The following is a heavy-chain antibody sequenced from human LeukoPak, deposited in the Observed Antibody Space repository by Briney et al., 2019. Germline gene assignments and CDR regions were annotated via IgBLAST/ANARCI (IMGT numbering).Heavy chain of an antibody. CDR3: ARVIIRDGYSDAFDI. J-gene: IGHJ3*02. D-gene: IGHD5-12*01. Sequence: PGGSLRLSCGASGFSFSNNAMAWVRQAPGKDLEWVSAIGADGSTYYADSVKGRFTVSRDNSKNTLYLQMNSLRADDTAVYYCARVIIRDGYSDAFDIWGQGTMVTVSS. CDR2: IGADGST. V-gene: IGHV3-23*01. CDR1: GFSFSNNA.